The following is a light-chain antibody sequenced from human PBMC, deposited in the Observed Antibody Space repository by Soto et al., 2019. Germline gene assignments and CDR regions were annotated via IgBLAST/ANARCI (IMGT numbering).Light chain of an antibody. CDR3: QQYASSPLT. CDR2: DAS. V-gene: IGKV3-20*01. CDR1: QSVSSSY. J-gene: IGKJ4*01. Sequence: IVKTQSPGTLSWSPGERATLSCRASQSVSSSYLAWYQQKPGQAPRLLIYDASSRATGIPDRFSGSGSGTDFTLSISRLQPEDFAVYYCQQYASSPLTFGGGTKVDIK.